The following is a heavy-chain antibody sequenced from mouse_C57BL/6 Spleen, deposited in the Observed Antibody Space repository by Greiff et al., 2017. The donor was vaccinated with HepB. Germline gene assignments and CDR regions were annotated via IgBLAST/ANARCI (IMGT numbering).Heavy chain of an antibody. CDR1: GYTFTDYE. D-gene: IGHD2-3*01. Sequence: VKVVESGAELVRPGASVTLSCKASGYTFTDYEMHWVKQTPVHGLEWIGAIDPETGGTAYNQKFKGKAILTADKSSSTAYMELRSLTSEDSAVYYCTRRDDPLYYYAMDYWGQGTSVTVSS. J-gene: IGHJ4*01. CDR2: IDPETGGT. V-gene: IGHV1-15*01. CDR3: TRRDDPLYYYAMDY.